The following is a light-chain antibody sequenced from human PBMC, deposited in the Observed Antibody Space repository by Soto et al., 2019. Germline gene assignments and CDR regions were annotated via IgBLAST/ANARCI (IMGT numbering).Light chain of an antibody. CDR1: QSVSSN. V-gene: IGKV3-15*01. CDR2: GAS. Sequence: EIVMTQSPATLSVSPGERATLSCRASQSVSSNLAWYQQKPGQAPRLLIYGASTRATGIPARFSGSGSATEFTLTISSLQSEDFAVYYCQQYHNWPSWTFGQGTKVEIK. J-gene: IGKJ1*01. CDR3: QQYHNWPSWT.